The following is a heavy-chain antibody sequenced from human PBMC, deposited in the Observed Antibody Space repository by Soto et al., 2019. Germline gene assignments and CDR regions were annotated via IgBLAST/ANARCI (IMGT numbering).Heavy chain of an antibody. CDR3: VRELQEYNDYGRWYYGMDV. J-gene: IGHJ6*02. CDR2: ISYDGRNK. CDR1: GVTLTSYS. V-gene: IGHV3-30*04. Sequence: GGFLRLSCAASGVTLTSYSMDWVRQAPGKGLEWVAVISYDGRNKYYTDSVKGRFTITRDNSKKTIYLQMNSMRSEDTAVYYCVRELQEYNDYGRWYYGMDVWGQGTSVTVPS. D-gene: IGHD4-17*01.